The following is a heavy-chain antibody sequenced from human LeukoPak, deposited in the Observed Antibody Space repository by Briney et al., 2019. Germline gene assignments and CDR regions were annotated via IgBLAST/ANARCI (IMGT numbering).Heavy chain of an antibody. Sequence: GGSLRLSCSASGFIFSSYAMHWVRQAPGKGLEYVSAISPNGGTTCYADSVKGRFSISRDNSKNVLYLQMSSLRPEDTAVYYCVPKGNEGYWGQGTLVTVSS. CDR1: GFIFSSYA. D-gene: IGHD1-1*01. V-gene: IGHV3-64D*06. J-gene: IGHJ4*02. CDR3: VPKGNEGY. CDR2: ISPNGGTT.